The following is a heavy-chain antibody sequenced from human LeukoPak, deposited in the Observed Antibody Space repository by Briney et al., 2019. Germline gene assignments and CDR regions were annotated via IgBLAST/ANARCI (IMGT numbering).Heavy chain of an antibody. CDR1: GFTFSSYG. CDR2: IWYDGSNK. CDR3: AREADTYYYDSSGYGY. Sequence: PGGSLRLSCAASGFTFSSYGMHWVRQAPGKGLEWVAVIWYDGSNKYYADSVEGRFTISRDNSKNTLYLQMNSLRAEDTAVYYCAREADTYYYDSSGYGYWGQGTLVAVSS. D-gene: IGHD3-22*01. J-gene: IGHJ4*02. V-gene: IGHV3-33*01.